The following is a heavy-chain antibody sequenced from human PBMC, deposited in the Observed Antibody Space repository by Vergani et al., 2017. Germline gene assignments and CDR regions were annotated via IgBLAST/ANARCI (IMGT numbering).Heavy chain of an antibody. Sequence: QVQLQESGPGLVKPSETLSLTCTVSGGSISSYYWSWIRQPPGKGLEWIGYIYYSGSTNYNPSLKSRVTISVATSKMQFSLKMISVTAAATSMYYCARDVGEPAAIRGSYYYYMDVWGKGTTVTVSS. CDR1: GGSISSYY. V-gene: IGHV4-59*01. J-gene: IGHJ6*03. D-gene: IGHD2-2*02. CDR3: ARDVGEPAAIRGSYYYYMDV. CDR2: IYYSGST.